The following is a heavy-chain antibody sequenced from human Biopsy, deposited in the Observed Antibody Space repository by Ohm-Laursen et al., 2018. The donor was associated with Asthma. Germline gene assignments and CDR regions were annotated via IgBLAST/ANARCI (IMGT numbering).Heavy chain of an antibody. CDR3: ARGDSSNWSHCYFDY. CDR2: IYSGGTS. D-gene: IGHD3-22*01. CDR1: GFAVSRDY. V-gene: IGHV3-53*01. Sequence: SLRLSCTASGFAVSRDYMFWVRQAPGKGLEWVSDIYSGGTSHTADSVRGRFTISRDYSKNTLYLQMHSLRAEDTAVYYCARGDSSNWSHCYFDYWGQGTLVTVSS. J-gene: IGHJ4*02.